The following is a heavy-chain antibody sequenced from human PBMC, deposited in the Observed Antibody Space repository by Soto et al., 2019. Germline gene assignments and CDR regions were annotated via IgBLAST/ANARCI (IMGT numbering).Heavy chain of an antibody. J-gene: IGHJ4*02. V-gene: IGHV3-33*01. CDR3: ARGLSYYDSSGYWY. D-gene: IGHD3-22*01. CDR2: IWYDGSNK. CDR1: GFTFSSYG. Sequence: QVQLVESGGGVVQPGRSLRLSCAASGFTFSSYGMHWVRQAPGKGLEWVAVIWYDGSNKYYADSVKGRFTISIDNSKNTLYLQMNSLRAEDTAVYYCARGLSYYDSSGYWYWGQGTLVTVSS.